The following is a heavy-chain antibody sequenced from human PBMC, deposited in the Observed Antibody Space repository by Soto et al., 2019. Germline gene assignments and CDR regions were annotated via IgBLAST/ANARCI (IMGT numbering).Heavy chain of an antibody. CDR1: GFTFSTYS. V-gene: IGHV3-21*01. J-gene: IGHJ3*02. Sequence: GGSLRLSCVASGFTFSTYSMNWVRQAPGKGLEWVSSMNSRSDYIFYADSVKGRFTISRDNAKNSLYLQMNSLRAEDTAVYYCARRYYYDTENRDAFDIWSQGTLVTVSS. D-gene: IGHD3-22*01. CDR3: ARRYYYDTENRDAFDI. CDR2: MNSRSDYI.